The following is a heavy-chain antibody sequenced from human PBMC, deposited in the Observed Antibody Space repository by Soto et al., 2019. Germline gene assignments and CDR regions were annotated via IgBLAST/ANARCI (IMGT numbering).Heavy chain of an antibody. CDR2: IFSNDEK. J-gene: IGHJ4*02. Sequence: QVTLKESGPVLVKPTETLTLTCTVSGFSLSNARMGVSWIRQPPGKALEWLAHIFSNDEKSYSTSLKSRLTIAKYTPHSQVVLTMTNVDPVDTATYYCARIWEGSSGWERSVDYWGQVTLVTASS. V-gene: IGHV2-26*01. CDR3: ARIWEGSSGWERSVDY. D-gene: IGHD6-19*01. CDR1: GFSLSNARMG.